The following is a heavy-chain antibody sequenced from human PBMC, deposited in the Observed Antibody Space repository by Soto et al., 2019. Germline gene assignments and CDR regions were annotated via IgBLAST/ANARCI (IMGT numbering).Heavy chain of an antibody. CDR2: IYYSGST. V-gene: IGHV4-59*01. D-gene: IGHD5-12*01. J-gene: IGHJ4*02. Sequence: SETLSLTCTVSGGSISSYYWSWIRQPPGKGLEWIGYIYYSGSTNYNPSLKSRVTISVDTSKNQFSLKLSSATAADTAVYYCGRDPVDIVATTTPPFDYWGQGTLVTVSS. CDR1: GGSISSYY. CDR3: GRDPVDIVATTTPPFDY.